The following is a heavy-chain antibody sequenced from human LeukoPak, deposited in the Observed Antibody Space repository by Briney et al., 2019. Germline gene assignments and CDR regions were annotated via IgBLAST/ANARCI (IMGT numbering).Heavy chain of an antibody. CDR1: GGSISSSSYY. CDR2: IYYSGST. CDR3: ARPGLGAFDI. V-gene: IGHV4-39*07. J-gene: IGHJ3*02. D-gene: IGHD6-19*01. Sequence: PSETLSLTCTVSGGSISSSSYYWGWIRQPPGKGLEWIGSIYYSGSTYYNPSLKSRVTISVDTSKNQFSLKLSSVTAADTAVYYCARPGLGAFDIWGQGTMVTVSS.